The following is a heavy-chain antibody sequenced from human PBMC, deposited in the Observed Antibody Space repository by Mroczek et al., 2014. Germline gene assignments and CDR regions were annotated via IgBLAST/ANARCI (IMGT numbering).Heavy chain of an antibody. J-gene: IGHJ4*02. CDR1: GGSISSGSYY. D-gene: IGHD4-17*01. V-gene: IGHV4-61*02. Sequence: QVQLQESGPGLVKPSQTLSLTCTVSGGSISSGSYYWSWIRQPAGKGLEWIGRIYTSGSTNYNPSLKSRVTISVDTSKNQFSLKLSSVTAADTAVYYCARVHYGDYGRVGYYFDYWGQGTLVTVSS. CDR2: IYTSGST. CDR3: ARVHYGDYGRVGYYFDY.